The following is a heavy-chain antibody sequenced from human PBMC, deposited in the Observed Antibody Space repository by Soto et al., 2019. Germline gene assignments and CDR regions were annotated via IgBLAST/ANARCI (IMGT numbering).Heavy chain of an antibody. D-gene: IGHD2-2*01. Sequence: EVQLVESGGGLAQPGGSRSLSCAGPGFPFGSIWLGWVGRAPGKGLEWVANIKRDGSEKYYVDSVKGRFTISRDNAKNSLYLQMNSLRAEDTAVYYCGADSSTKVYWGQGTLVTVSS. CDR2: IKRDGSEK. J-gene: IGHJ4*02. CDR3: GADSSTKVY. CDR1: GFPFGSIW. V-gene: IGHV3-7*01.